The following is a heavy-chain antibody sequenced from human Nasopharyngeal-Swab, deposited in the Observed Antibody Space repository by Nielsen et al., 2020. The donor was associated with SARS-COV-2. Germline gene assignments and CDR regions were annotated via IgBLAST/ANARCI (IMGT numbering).Heavy chain of an antibody. V-gene: IGHV3-13*01. CDR1: GFTFSSYE. D-gene: IGHD7-27*01. CDR3: VREWGSGMSHFDL. Sequence: GGSLRLSCAASGFTFSSYEIHWVRQVPGKSLEWVSAIGIAGDTYYGDSVKGRFTLTRENGKDSLYLQMNSLRAEDTAVYYCVREWGSGMSHFDLWGRGTLVTVSS. J-gene: IGHJ2*01. CDR2: IGIAGDT.